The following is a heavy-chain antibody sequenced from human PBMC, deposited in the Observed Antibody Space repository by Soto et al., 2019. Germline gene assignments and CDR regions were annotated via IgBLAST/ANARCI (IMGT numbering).Heavy chain of an antibody. V-gene: IGHV1-69*18. CDR3: ARDNDYGDYYFDS. J-gene: IGHJ4*02. D-gene: IGHD4-17*01. CDR1: GGTFSKYA. Sequence: QVQLVQSGAEVKTPGSSVKVSCKASGGTFSKYAISWVRQAPGQGLEWMGMNIPIFRSTKYAQKFQGRVTITVDEATTTAYMELSSLTSEDTAFYYCARDNDYGDYYFDSWGQGTLVTVSS. CDR2: NIPIFRST.